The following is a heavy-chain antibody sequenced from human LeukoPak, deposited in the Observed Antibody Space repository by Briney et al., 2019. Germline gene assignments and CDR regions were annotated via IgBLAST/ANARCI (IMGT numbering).Heavy chain of an antibody. Sequence: GGSLRLSCAASGFSFSSYWMHWVRQAPGKGLVWVSRIKTDGSSTSYADSVKGRFTISRDNAKNTLYLQMNSLRAEDTAVYYCARITVTTPPDYWGQGTLVTVSP. V-gene: IGHV3-74*01. CDR3: ARITVTTPPDY. J-gene: IGHJ4*02. CDR2: IKTDGSST. CDR1: GFSFSSYW. D-gene: IGHD4-17*01.